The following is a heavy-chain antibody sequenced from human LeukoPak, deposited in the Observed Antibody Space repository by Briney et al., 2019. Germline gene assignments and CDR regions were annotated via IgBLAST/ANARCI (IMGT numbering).Heavy chain of an antibody. D-gene: IGHD3-22*01. J-gene: IGHJ4*02. CDR1: GGSIRSSYYY. V-gene: IGHV4-39*01. CDR3: ARLIPMRYYDSSGYFDY. CDR2: IYDSGST. Sequence: SETLSLTCTVSGGSIRSSYYYWGWIRQPPGKGLEWIGSIYDSGSTYYNPSLKSRVTISVDTSKNQFSLKLNSVTAADTAVYYCARLIPMRYYDSSGYFDYWGQGTLVTVSS.